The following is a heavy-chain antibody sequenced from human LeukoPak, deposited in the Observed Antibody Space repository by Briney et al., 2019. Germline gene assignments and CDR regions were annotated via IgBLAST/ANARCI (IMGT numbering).Heavy chain of an antibody. CDR1: GFTFSSYG. J-gene: IGHJ4*02. Sequence: GGSLRLSCAASGFTFSSYGMHWVRQAPGKGLEWVAFIRYDGNNKNYADSVKGRFTISRDNSKNTLYLQMNSLRAEDTAVYYCARAGGRGSFDYWGQGTLVTVSS. D-gene: IGHD3-16*01. CDR2: IRYDGNNK. CDR3: ARAGGRGSFDY. V-gene: IGHV3-30*02.